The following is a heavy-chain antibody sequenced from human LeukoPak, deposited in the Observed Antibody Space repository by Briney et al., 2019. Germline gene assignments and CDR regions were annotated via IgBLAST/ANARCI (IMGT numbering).Heavy chain of an antibody. V-gene: IGHV4-4*07. D-gene: IGHD5-18*01. Sequence: SETLSLTCTVSGGSISSYYWNWIRQPAGKGLEWIGPIYTSGSTSYNSSLKSRVTMSVDTSKNQFSLKLSSVTAADTAVYYCARDVGGYNYGYSLDYWGQGTLVSVSS. CDR2: IYTSGST. J-gene: IGHJ4*02. CDR3: ARDVGGYNYGYSLDY. CDR1: GGSISSYY.